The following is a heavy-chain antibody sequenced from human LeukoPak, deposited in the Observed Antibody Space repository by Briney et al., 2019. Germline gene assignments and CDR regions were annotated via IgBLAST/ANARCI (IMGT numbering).Heavy chain of an antibody. Sequence: PSETLSLTCTVSGGSISSSSYYWSWIRRPPGKGLEWIGYIYYSGSTYYNPSLKSRVTLSVDTSKNQFFLKLSSVTAADTAVYYCASIKGYGYHFDYWGQGTLATVSS. CDR1: GGSISSSSYY. J-gene: IGHJ4*02. CDR2: IYYSGST. V-gene: IGHV4-30-4*01. CDR3: ASIKGYGYHFDY. D-gene: IGHD5-12*01.